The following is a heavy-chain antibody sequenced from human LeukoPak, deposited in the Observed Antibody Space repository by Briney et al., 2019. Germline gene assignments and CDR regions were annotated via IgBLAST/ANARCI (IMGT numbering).Heavy chain of an antibody. CDR3: ARGLPIDY. D-gene: IGHD5-12*01. V-gene: IGHV3-30*03. CDR1: GFTFSSYG. CDR2: ISYDGSNK. Sequence: GGSLRLSCAASGFTFSSYGMHWVRQAPGKGLEWVAVISYDGSNKYYADSVKGRFTISRDNSKNTLYLQMNSLRAEDTAVYYCARGLPIDYWGQGPLVTVSS. J-gene: IGHJ4*01.